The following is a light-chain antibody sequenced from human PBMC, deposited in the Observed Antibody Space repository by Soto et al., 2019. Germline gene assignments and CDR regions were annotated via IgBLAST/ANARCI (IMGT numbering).Light chain of an antibody. CDR2: EAS. Sequence: QSVLTQPASVSGSPGQSITISCTGTSSDVGGYNYVSWYHHHPGKTPKLMIYEASTRLSGVSNRFCGSNSANTASLTISRLQAEDEADYYCSSDTSSRTHVLGTGTKLTV. V-gene: IGLV2-14*01. CDR3: SSDTSSRTHV. CDR1: SSDVGGYNY. J-gene: IGLJ1*01.